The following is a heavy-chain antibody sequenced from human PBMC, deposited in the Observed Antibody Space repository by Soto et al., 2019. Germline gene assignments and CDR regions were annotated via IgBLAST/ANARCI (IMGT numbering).Heavy chain of an antibody. J-gene: IGHJ4*02. V-gene: IGHV1-24*01. CDR1: GYTLTELS. CDR2: FDPEDGET. D-gene: IGHD3-9*01. CDR3: ARGIGGLTFYFDY. Sequence: TSVKVSCKVSGYTLTELSMHWVRQAPGKGLEWMGGFDPEDGETIYAQKFQGRVTMTEDTSTDTAYLERSSLRAEDTAVYYCARGIGGLTFYFDYWGQGTLVTVSS.